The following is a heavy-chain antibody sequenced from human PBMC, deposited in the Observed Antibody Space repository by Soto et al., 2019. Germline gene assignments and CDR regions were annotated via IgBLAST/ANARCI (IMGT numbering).Heavy chain of an antibody. CDR1: GGSISNSY. D-gene: IGHD6-13*01. J-gene: IGHJ4*02. CDR3: ERHSNGAAAGPLDY. CDR2: IYSSGST. Sequence: SQALSLTCTVSGGSISNSYWSWYRQSPGKGLEWIGYIYSSGSTNYNPSLKSRVTISVDTSKNQFSLKLSSVTAADTAVYYCERHSNGAAAGPLDYWGQGTLVTVSS. V-gene: IGHV4-59*08.